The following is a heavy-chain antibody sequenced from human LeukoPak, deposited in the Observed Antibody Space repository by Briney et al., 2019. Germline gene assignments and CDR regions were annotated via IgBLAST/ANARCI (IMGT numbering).Heavy chain of an antibody. Sequence: GGSLRLSCAASGFTFDDYAMHWVRQAPGKGLEWVSGISWNSGSIGYADSVKGRFTISRDNAKNSLYLQMNSPRAEDTALYYCAKDSHSGSYYNPDYWGQGTLVTVSS. V-gene: IGHV3-9*01. J-gene: IGHJ4*02. CDR2: ISWNSGSI. D-gene: IGHD3-10*01. CDR1: GFTFDDYA. CDR3: AKDSHSGSYYNPDY.